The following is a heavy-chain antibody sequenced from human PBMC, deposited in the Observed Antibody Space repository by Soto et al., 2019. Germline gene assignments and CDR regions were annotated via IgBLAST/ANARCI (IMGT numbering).Heavy chain of an antibody. CDR3: ARDSICSGGSCYANYFDY. Sequence: GASVKVSCKSSGYTFTSYYMHWVRQAPGQGLEWMGIINPSGGSTSYAQKFQGRVTMTRDTSTSTVYMELSSLRSEDTAVYYCARDSICSGGSCYANYFDYWGQGTLVTVS. CDR1: GYTFTSYY. V-gene: IGHV1-46*01. CDR2: INPSGGST. D-gene: IGHD2-15*01. J-gene: IGHJ4*02.